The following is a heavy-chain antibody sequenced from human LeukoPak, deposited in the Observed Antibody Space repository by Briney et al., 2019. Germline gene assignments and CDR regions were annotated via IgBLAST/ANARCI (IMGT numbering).Heavy chain of an antibody. CDR2: IYTSGST. V-gene: IGHV4-4*07. CDR3: ARSGGDRGWYYFDN. D-gene: IGHD6-19*01. CDR1: GGSISSYY. Sequence: NASETLSLTCTVSGGSISSYYWSWIRQPAGKGLEWMGRIYTSGSTDYNPSLMSRLTMSVDTSKNQFSLKLTSMTAADTAVYYCARSGGDRGWYYFDNWGQGTLVTVSS. J-gene: IGHJ4*02.